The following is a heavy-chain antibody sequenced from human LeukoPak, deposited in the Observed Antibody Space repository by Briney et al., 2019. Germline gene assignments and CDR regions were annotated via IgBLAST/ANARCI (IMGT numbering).Heavy chain of an antibody. CDR2: ISSSGSTI. Sequence: GGSLRLSCAASGFTFSSYEMNWVRQAPGKGLEWVSYISSSGSTIYYADSVKGRFAISRDNAKNSLYLQMNSLRAEDTAVYYCARSNYDVGFDYWGQGTLVTVSS. D-gene: IGHD4-11*01. CDR3: ARSNYDVGFDY. CDR1: GFTFSSYE. V-gene: IGHV3-48*03. J-gene: IGHJ4*02.